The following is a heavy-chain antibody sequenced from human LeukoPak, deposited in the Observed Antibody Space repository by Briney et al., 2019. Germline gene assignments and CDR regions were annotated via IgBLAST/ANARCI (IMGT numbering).Heavy chain of an antibody. CDR2: IRASGGLT. Sequence: GGSLRLSCAASGFNFSDFAMMWVRQAPGRGPEWVSGIRASGGLTFYADSVKGRFTVSRDNSENRLYLQMNYLTAADTAVYYCARDPNGDYIGAFDMCGQGTKVTVSS. V-gene: IGHV3-23*01. CDR3: ARDPNGDYIGAFDM. D-gene: IGHD4-17*01. J-gene: IGHJ3*02. CDR1: GFNFSDFA.